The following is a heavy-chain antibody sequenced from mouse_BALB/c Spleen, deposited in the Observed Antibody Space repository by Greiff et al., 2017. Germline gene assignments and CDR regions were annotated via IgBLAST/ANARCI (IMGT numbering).Heavy chain of an antibody. V-gene: IGHV2-6-7*01. Sequence: QVQLKESGPGLVAPSQSLSITCTVSGFSLTGYGVNWVRQPPGKGLEWLGMIWGDGSTDYNSALKSRLSISKDNSKSQVFLKMNSLQTDDTARYYCARDSDYDAAWFAYWGQGTLVTVSA. CDR2: IWGDGST. D-gene: IGHD2-4*01. CDR1: GFSLTGYG. CDR3: ARDSDYDAAWFAY. J-gene: IGHJ3*01.